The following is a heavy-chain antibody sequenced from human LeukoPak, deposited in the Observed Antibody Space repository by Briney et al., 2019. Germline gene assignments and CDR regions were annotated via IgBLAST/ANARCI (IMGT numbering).Heavy chain of an antibody. V-gene: IGHV3-23*01. Sequence: AGSLRLSCAASGFIFSNYAMSWVRQAPGKGLEWVSAIRSNGDSTYYADSVKGRFTISRDNSENTLYLQMNSLRAEDTAVYYCAIQFCSSTTCPPNSRGGWGQGILVTVSS. CDR1: GFIFSNYA. CDR2: IRSNGDST. J-gene: IGHJ4*02. D-gene: IGHD2-2*01. CDR3: AIQFCSSTTCPPNSRGG.